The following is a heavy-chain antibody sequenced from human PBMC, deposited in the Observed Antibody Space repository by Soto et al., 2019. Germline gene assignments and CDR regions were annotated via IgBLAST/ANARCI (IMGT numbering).Heavy chain of an antibody. CDR3: AREQYNWKI. D-gene: IGHD1-20*01. V-gene: IGHV4-59*01. J-gene: IGHJ4*02. Sequence: XGTLSLTCSVSGDSIRSYYWTWIRQPPGKGLQWIGYVFHTGNTNYNPSLKSRVTISEDASKKQVSLRLTSVTAADTAVYFCAREQYNWKIWGQGTLVTVSS. CDR1: GDSIRSYY. CDR2: VFHTGNT.